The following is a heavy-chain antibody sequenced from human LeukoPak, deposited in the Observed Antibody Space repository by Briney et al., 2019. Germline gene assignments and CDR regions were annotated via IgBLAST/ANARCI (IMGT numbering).Heavy chain of an antibody. CDR1: GGSISSYY. V-gene: IGHV4-4*09. D-gene: IGHD1-26*01. Sequence: SETLSLTCTVSGGSISSYYWSWIRQPPGKGLEWIGYIYTSGSTNYNPSLKSRVTISVDTSKNQFSLKLSSVTAADTAVYYCARRGAGWFAPWGQGTLVTVSS. J-gene: IGHJ5*02. CDR2: IYTSGST. CDR3: ARRGAGWFAP.